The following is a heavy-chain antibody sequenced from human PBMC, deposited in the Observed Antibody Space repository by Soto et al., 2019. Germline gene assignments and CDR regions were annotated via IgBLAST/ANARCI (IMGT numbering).Heavy chain of an antibody. J-gene: IGHJ5*02. CDR2: SYHSGST. CDR1: GASISRCGYL. CDR3: ARGSRVNWFDP. Sequence: SENWSLKCVVSGASISRCGYLWRWIRQPPGKGLKWIGYSYHSGSTYYNPSLNSRVTISVHRSKNQFSLKLNSVTAADPSVYYCARGSRVNWFDPWGKGTLGTV. V-gene: IGHV4-30-2*01.